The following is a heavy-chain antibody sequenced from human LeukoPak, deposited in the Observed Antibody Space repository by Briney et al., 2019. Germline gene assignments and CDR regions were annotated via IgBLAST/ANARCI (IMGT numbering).Heavy chain of an antibody. D-gene: IGHD2/OR15-2a*01. CDR3: ARGGENPPPED. CDR2: GFHTGRT. Sequence: SETLSLTCIVSGASIRSHFWTWLRQPPGRGLEWIGYGFHTGRTAYSPSLRGRVTISVGASKNQFSLRLTSVTAADTAVYFCARGGENPPPEDWGQGILVTVSS. V-gene: IGHV4-59*11. J-gene: IGHJ4*02. CDR1: GASIRSHF.